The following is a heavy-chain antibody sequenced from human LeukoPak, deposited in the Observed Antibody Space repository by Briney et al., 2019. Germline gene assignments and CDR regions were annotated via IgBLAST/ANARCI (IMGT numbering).Heavy chain of an antibody. CDR1: GFTFSSYG. D-gene: IGHD5-12*01. CDR2: VSPSGGTT. Sequence: PGGSLRLSCTASGFTFSSYGMSWVRQAPGKGLEWVSVVSPSGGTTYYSDSGKCRFTISRDNSKNTLYLQMNSLRAEDTAVYYCARESGYSGYGTWGQGTLVTVSS. CDR3: ARESGYSGYGT. J-gene: IGHJ5*02. V-gene: IGHV3-23*01.